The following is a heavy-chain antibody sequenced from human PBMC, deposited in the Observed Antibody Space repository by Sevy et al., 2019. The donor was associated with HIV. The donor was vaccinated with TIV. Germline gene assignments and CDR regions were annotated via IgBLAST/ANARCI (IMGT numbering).Heavy chain of an antibody. V-gene: IGHV3-33*01. CDR2: IWHDGSNK. Sequence: GGSLRLSCAASGFTFNFHGMHWVRQAPGKGLEWVAFIWHDGSNKYTADSVKGRFTISRDNSKNTLFLQMNSLTVEDTAVYYCAGGTENSARWLDPWGQGTLVTVSS. J-gene: IGHJ5*02. D-gene: IGHD2-15*01. CDR3: AGGTENSARWLDP. CDR1: GFTFNFHG.